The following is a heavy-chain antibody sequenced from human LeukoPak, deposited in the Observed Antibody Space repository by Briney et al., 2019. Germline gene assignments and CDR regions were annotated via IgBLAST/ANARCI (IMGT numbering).Heavy chain of an antibody. CDR2: IDWDDDK. J-gene: IGHJ4*02. V-gene: IGHV2-70*11. D-gene: IGHD5-24*01. CDR3: ARLCRDGYNSYFDY. CDR1: GFPLSTSGMC. Sequence: SGPALVKPTQTLTLTCTFSGFPLSTSGMCVSWIRQPPGKALEWLARIDWDDDKYYSTSLKTRLTISKDTSKNQVVLTMTNMDPVDTATYYCARLCRDGYNSYFDYWGQGTLVTVSS.